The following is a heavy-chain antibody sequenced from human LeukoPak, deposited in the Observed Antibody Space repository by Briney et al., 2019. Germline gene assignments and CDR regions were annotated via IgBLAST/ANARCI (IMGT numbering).Heavy chain of an antibody. V-gene: IGHV1-69*13. J-gene: IGHJ6*01. CDR3: AREGGVAYGMDV. CDR2: IIPIFGTA. Sequence: ASVKVSCKASGGTFSSYAISWVRQAPGQGLEWMGGIIPIFGTANYAQKFQGRVTITADESTSTAYMELSSLRSEDTAVYYCAREGGVAYGMDVWGQGTTVTVSS. D-gene: IGHD5-12*01. CDR1: GGTFSSYA.